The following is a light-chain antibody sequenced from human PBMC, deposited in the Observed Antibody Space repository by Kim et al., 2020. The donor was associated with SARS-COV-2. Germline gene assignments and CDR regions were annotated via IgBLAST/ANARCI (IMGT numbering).Light chain of an antibody. CDR1: STDIGSYDY. CDR2: DVS. CDR3: SSYTGSSTYV. J-gene: IGLJ1*01. Sequence: QSIIISCTGTSTDIGSYDYVSWYQQHPGKAPKLLIFDVSKRPSGISNRFSGSKSANSASLTISGLQAEDEASYYCSSYTGSSTYVFGTGTKVTVL. V-gene: IGLV2-14*03.